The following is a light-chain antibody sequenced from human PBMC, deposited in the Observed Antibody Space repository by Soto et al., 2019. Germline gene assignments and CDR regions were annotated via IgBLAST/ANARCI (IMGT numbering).Light chain of an antibody. CDR2: IAS. V-gene: IGKV1-39*01. CDR3: QQNYTYPRT. J-gene: IGKJ1*01. Sequence: DIRMTQSPSSLSASVGDTVTITCRASQGISDDLSWFQNKPGEAAKLLIYIASGLQGGVPFRFSGAVSRTDFSLTINGLHPDDTATYYCQQNYTYPRTFC. CDR1: QGISDD.